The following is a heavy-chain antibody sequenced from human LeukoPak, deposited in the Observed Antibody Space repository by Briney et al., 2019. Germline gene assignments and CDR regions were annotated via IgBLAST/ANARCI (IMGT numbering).Heavy chain of an antibody. CDR3: AREDCSGGSCYYYPNAFDI. Sequence: SETLSLTCTVSGGSISSSYSYWGWIRQPPGKGLEWIGNIYYSGSTYYNPSLKSRVTISVDTSKNHFSLKLNSVTAADTAVYYCAREDCSGGSCYYYPNAFDIWGQGTMVTVSS. CDR2: IYYSGST. CDR1: GGSISSSYSY. V-gene: IGHV4-39*02. J-gene: IGHJ3*02. D-gene: IGHD2-15*01.